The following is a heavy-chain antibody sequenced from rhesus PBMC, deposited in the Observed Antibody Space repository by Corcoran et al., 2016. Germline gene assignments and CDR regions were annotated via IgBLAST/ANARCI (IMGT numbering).Heavy chain of an antibody. CDR3: TSGFRWVQLPWNYFDY. D-gene: IGHD5-24*01. CDR1: GFTFSSYG. J-gene: IGHJ4*01. V-gene: IGHV3S16*01. CDR2: NRSANSYI. Sequence: EVQLVESGGGLFQPGGSLRLSCAASGFTFSSYGMSWVRQGPGKGVGWGSINRSANSYIEHADSVKGRFTISRDNAKNSLSLQMNSLRAEDTAVYYCTSGFRWVQLPWNYFDYWGQGVLVTVSS.